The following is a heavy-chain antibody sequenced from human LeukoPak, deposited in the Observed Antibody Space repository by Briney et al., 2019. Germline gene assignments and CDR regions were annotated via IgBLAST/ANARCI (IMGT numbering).Heavy chain of an antibody. Sequence: GGSLRLSCAASGFTFSSYSMNRVRQAPGKGLEWVSSISSSSSYIYYADSVKGRFTISRDNAKNSLYLQMNSLRAEDTAVYYCARDLVASSAYYMDVWGKGTTVTVSS. V-gene: IGHV3-21*01. CDR3: ARDLVASSAYYMDV. CDR1: GFTFSSYS. J-gene: IGHJ6*03. CDR2: ISSSSSYI. D-gene: IGHD5-12*01.